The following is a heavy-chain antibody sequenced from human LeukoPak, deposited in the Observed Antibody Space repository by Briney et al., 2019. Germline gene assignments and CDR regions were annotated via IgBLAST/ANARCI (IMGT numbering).Heavy chain of an antibody. CDR1: GFTFGDYA. Sequence: PGRSLRLSXTASGFTFGDYAMSWFRQAPGKGLEWLGFIRSKAYGGTTEYAASVKGRFTISRDDSKSIAYLQMNSLKTEDTAVYYCTRNKYYYDSSPPDYWGQGTLVTVSS. CDR2: IRSKAYGGTT. J-gene: IGHJ4*02. V-gene: IGHV3-49*03. D-gene: IGHD3-22*01. CDR3: TRNKYYYDSSPPDY.